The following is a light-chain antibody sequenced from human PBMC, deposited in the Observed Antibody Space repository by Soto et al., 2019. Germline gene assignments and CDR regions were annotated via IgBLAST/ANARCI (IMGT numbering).Light chain of an antibody. CDR3: SSYEGSNNYV. J-gene: IGLJ1*01. Sequence: QSVLTQPPSASGSPGQSVTISCTGTSSDVGGYNYVSWYQQHPGKAPKLMIYEVSKRPSGVPDRFSGSKSGKTASLTVSGLQAEDEADYYCSSYEGSNNYVFGTGTKVTVL. CDR1: SSDVGGYNY. V-gene: IGLV2-8*01. CDR2: EVS.